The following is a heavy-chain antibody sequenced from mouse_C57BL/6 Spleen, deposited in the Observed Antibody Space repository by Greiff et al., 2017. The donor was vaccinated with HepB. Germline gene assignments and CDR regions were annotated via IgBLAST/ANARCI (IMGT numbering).Heavy chain of an antibody. V-gene: IGHV1-55*01. D-gene: IGHD1-1*01. CDR1: GYTFTSYW. J-gene: IGHJ4*01. Sequence: VQLQQSGAELVKPGASVKMSCKASGYTFTSYWITWVKQRPGQGLEWIGDIYPGSGSTNYNEKFKSKATLTVDTSSSTAYMQLSSLTSEDSAVYYCAKGGSSYDYARGYWGQGTSVTVAS. CDR3: AKGGSSYDYARGY. CDR2: IYPGSGST.